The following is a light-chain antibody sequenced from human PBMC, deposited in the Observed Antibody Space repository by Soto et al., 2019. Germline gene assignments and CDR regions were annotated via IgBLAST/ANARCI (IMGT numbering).Light chain of an antibody. Sequence: DIQMTQSPPSLSASVGDRVTITCRASQSISSYLNWYQQKPGKAPKLLIYAASSLQSGVPSRFSGSGSGTDFTLIISSLQPEDFATYYCQQSYSTLWTFGQGTKVDIK. V-gene: IGKV1-39*01. J-gene: IGKJ1*01. CDR2: AAS. CDR3: QQSYSTLWT. CDR1: QSISSY.